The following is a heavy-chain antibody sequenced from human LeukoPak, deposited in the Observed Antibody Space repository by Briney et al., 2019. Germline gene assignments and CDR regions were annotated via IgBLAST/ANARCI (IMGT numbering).Heavy chain of an antibody. CDR1: GFTISSYW. D-gene: IGHD3-10*01. Sequence: PGGSLRLSCATSGFTISSYWMSWVRQAPGKGLEWVANIKQDGSEKYYVDSVKGRFTISRDNAKNSLYLQMNSLRAEDTAVYYCARDGWYFDYWGQGTLVTVSS. V-gene: IGHV3-7*03. CDR3: ARDGWYFDY. CDR2: IKQDGSEK. J-gene: IGHJ4*02.